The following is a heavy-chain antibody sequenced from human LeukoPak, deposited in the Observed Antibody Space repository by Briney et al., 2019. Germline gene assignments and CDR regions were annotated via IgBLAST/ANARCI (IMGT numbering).Heavy chain of an antibody. CDR1: GFTFSSYA. Sequence: GGSLRLSCAASGFTFSSYAMHWVRQAPGKGLEWVAVISYDGSNKYYADSVKGRFTISRDNSKSTLYLQMNSLRAEDTAVYYCARESWRGMTRGGFDYWGQGTLVTVSS. CDR2: ISYDGSNK. V-gene: IGHV3-30-3*01. CDR3: ARESWRGMTRGGFDY. J-gene: IGHJ4*02. D-gene: IGHD4-11*01.